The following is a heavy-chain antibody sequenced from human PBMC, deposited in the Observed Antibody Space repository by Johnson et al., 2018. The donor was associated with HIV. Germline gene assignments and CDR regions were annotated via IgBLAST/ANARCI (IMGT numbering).Heavy chain of an antibody. D-gene: IGHD4-23*01. V-gene: IGHV3-20*04. Sequence: VQLVESGGGVVRPGGSLRLSCAASGFAFDDYGMSWVRQAPGKGLDWVYGINWNGGSTGYAGSVKGRFTISRDNDKNSLYLQMDSLRAEDTAVYYCARELRGLGAFDIWGQGTMVTVSS. J-gene: IGHJ3*02. CDR3: ARELRGLGAFDI. CDR1: GFAFDDYG. CDR2: INWNGGST.